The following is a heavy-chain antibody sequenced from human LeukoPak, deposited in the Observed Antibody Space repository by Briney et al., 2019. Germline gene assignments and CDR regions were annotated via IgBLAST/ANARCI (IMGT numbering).Heavy chain of an antibody. Sequence: SETLSLTCTVSGGPISSYYWSWIRQPPGKGLEWIGYIYYSGSTNYNPSLKSRVTISVDTSKNQSSPKLSSVTAADTAVYYCARPRWDDYGDLYFDYWGQGTLVTISS. J-gene: IGHJ4*02. V-gene: IGHV4-59*08. CDR1: GGPISSYY. D-gene: IGHD4-17*01. CDR2: IYYSGST. CDR3: ARPRWDDYGDLYFDY.